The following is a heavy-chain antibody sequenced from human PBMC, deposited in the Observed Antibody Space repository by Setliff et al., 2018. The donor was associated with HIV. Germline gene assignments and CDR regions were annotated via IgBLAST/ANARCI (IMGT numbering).Heavy chain of an antibody. D-gene: IGHD3-3*01. CDR1: GYTFTGYY. CDR3: GRGTLYGVSDY. V-gene: IGHV1-2*02. Sequence: GASVKVSCKASGYTFTGYYMHWVRQAPGQGLEWMGWINPNSGEPHYAQSVQGRAAITADDSTHTAYLELVNLRSDDTATFYCGRGTLYGVSDYWGPGTLVTVSS. CDR2: INPNSGEP. J-gene: IGHJ4*02.